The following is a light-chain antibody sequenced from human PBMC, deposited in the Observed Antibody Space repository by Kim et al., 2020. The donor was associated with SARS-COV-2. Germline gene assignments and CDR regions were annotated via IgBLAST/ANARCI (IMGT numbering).Light chain of an antibody. V-gene: IGKV1-9*01. J-gene: IGKJ4*01. CDR2: AAS. Sequence: SVGDRVAITCRASQGINSYLSWYQQKPGKAPTLLIDAASTLQSGVPSRFSGSGSGTEFTLTISSLQPEDFAVYYCQQVSTYPLTFGGGTKVDIK. CDR1: QGINSY. CDR3: QQVSTYPLT.